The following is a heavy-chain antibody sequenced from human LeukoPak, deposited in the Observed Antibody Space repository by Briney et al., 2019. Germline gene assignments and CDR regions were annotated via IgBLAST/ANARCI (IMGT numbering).Heavy chain of an antibody. CDR2: ISYDGSNK. V-gene: IGHV3-30*04. CDR1: GFTFSSYA. Sequence: PGGSLRLSCAASGFTFSSYAMHWVRQAPGKGLEWVAVISYDGSNKYYADSVKGRFTISRDNSKNTLYLQMNSLRAEDTAVYYCARDRDRRYFDYWGQGTLVTVSS. J-gene: IGHJ4*02. D-gene: IGHD1-14*01. CDR3: ARDRDRRYFDY.